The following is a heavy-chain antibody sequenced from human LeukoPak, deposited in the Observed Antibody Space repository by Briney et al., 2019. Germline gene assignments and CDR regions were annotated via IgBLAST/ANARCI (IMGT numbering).Heavy chain of an antibody. CDR2: INAYNGNT. CDR3: ARQSGNYYMIDY. CDR1: GYTFNRNV. Sequence: ASVKVSCKASGYTFNRNVFSWVRQAPGQGLEWVGWINAYNGNTNYAPKLRDRVTMTTDTSTSTAYMELRSLRSDDTAVYYCARQSGNYYMIDYWGQGTLVTVSS. D-gene: IGHD1-26*01. J-gene: IGHJ4*02. V-gene: IGHV1-18*01.